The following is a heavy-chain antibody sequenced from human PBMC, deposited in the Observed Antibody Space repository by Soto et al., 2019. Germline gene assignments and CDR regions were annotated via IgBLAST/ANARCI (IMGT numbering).Heavy chain of an antibody. CDR2: ISSSSSYI. V-gene: IGHV3-21*01. D-gene: IGHD4-17*01. J-gene: IGHJ1*01. Sequence: GGSLRLSCAASGFTFSSYSMNWVRQAPGKGLEWVSSISSSSSYIYYADSVKGRFTISRDNAKNSLYLQMNSLRAEDTAVYYCARAQLGYGDHPYFQHWGQGTLVTVSS. CDR1: GFTFSSYS. CDR3: ARAQLGYGDHPYFQH.